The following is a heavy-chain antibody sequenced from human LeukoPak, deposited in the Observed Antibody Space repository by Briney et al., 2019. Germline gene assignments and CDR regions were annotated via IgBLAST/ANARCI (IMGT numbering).Heavy chain of an antibody. CDR2: IYYSGST. D-gene: IGHD6-6*01. Sequence: NPSETLSLTCTVSGGSISSGGYYWSWIRQHPGKGLEWIGYIYYSGSTYYNPSLKSRVTISVDTSKNQFSLKLSSVTAADTAVYYCAMRPRYSSSPPFDYWGQGTLVTVSS. J-gene: IGHJ4*02. V-gene: IGHV4-31*03. CDR3: AMRPRYSSSPPFDY. CDR1: GGSISSGGYY.